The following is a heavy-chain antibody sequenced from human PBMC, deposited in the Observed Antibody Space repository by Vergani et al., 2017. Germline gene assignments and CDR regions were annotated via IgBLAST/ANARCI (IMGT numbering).Heavy chain of an antibody. CDR3: ARDGWELLDYFYYMDV. Sequence: VQLVESGGGLVQPGGSLRLSCTASGFTFSNYWMQWVRHAPGKGLMWVSRINSDGDSTSYADSVKGLITISRDNAKNTLYLQMDSLRAEDTAVYYCARDGWELLDYFYYMDVWGKGTTVTVSS. V-gene: IGHV3-74*01. J-gene: IGHJ6*03. CDR2: INSDGDST. D-gene: IGHD1-26*01. CDR1: GFTFSNYW.